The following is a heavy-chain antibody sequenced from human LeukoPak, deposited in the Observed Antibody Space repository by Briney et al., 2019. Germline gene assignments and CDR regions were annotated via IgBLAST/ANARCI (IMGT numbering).Heavy chain of an antibody. CDR2: ISGSGGST. V-gene: IGHV3-23*01. Sequence: GGSLRLSCAASGFTFSSYAMSWVRKAPGKGLEWVSAISGSGGSTYYADSVKGRFTISRDNSKNTLYLQMNSLRAEDTAVYYCAKVEAARLRYYYYYMDVWGKGTTVTVSS. CDR1: GFTFSSYA. D-gene: IGHD6-6*01. CDR3: AKVEAARLRYYYYYMDV. J-gene: IGHJ6*03.